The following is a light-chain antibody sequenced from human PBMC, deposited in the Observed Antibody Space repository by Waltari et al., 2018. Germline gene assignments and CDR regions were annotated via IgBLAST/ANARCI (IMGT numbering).Light chain of an antibody. CDR2: GAS. V-gene: IGKV3-15*01. J-gene: IGKJ1*01. Sequence: EIVMTQSPATLSVSPGERATLSCRASQSLSSNLAWYQQKPGQAPSLLIYGASARAPGIPARFSGGGSGTEFTLIISSQQSEDFAVYYCQQYNDWPRTFGQGTKVEIK. CDR3: QQYNDWPRT. CDR1: QSLSSN.